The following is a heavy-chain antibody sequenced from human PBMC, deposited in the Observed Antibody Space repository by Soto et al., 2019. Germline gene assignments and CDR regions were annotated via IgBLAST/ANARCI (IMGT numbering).Heavy chain of an antibody. D-gene: IGHD2-15*01. CDR3: AREKDLILAGYAFGH. CDR2: LLYRGTA. Sequence: QVQLQESGPRLVKPSETLSLTCSVSDSSMSPYYWTWFRQAPGKGLEWIGHLLYRGTATYNPALKGRVTISLDTSKKQVSLKLSSVIAADTAVYYCAREKDLILAGYAFGHWGPGTLVTVSS. V-gene: IGHV4-59*01. CDR1: DSSMSPYY. J-gene: IGHJ3*01.